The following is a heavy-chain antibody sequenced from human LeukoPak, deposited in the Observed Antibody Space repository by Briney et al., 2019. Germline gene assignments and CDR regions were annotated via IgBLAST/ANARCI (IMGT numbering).Heavy chain of an antibody. CDR2: MYLGGTT. D-gene: IGHD6-19*01. CDR3: AGLEGRYSTDWFYFFDY. Sequence: PSGTLSLTCIVSGSSISSLNLWSWLRQPPGKGLEWIGEMYLGGTTNFNPSLKSRVTILIDKSKNQLSLQLTSVTAADTAVYYCAGLEGRYSTDWFYFFDYWGQGALVTVSS. V-gene: IGHV4-4*02. J-gene: IGHJ4*02. CDR1: GSSISSLNL.